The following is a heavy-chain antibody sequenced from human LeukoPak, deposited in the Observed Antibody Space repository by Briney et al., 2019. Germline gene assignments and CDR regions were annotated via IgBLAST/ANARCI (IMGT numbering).Heavy chain of an antibody. Sequence: GGSLRLSCAASGFTCSSYGMHWVRQAPGKGLEWVAVIWYDGSNKYYADSVKGRFTISRDNAKNTLYLQMNSLSAEDTAVYYCATDLDGLRYFAWSFPASGMDVWGQGTTVTVSS. D-gene: IGHD3-9*01. CDR1: GFTCSSYG. J-gene: IGHJ6*02. V-gene: IGHV3-33*01. CDR2: IWYDGSNK. CDR3: ATDLDGLRYFAWSFPASGMDV.